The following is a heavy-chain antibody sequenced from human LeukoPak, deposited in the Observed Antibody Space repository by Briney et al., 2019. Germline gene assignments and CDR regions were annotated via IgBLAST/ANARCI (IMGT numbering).Heavy chain of an antibody. Sequence: PGGSLRLSCAASGFIFSRHWMSWIRQAPGKGLEWVANINQDGSENYYVDSVKGRFTISRDNVKNSLYLQMNSLRAEDTAVYYCARASAGIAVVGRFDPWGQGTLVTVSS. V-gene: IGHV3-7*01. CDR1: GFIFSRHW. D-gene: IGHD6-19*01. CDR2: INQDGSEN. CDR3: ARASAGIAVVGRFDP. J-gene: IGHJ5*02.